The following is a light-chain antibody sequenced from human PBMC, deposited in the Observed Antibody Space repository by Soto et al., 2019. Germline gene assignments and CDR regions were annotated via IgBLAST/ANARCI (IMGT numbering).Light chain of an antibody. CDR2: GAS. CDR3: QQYNNWPPLT. V-gene: IGKV3-15*01. CDR1: QSVSSN. Sequence: EIVMTQSPAPLSVSPGERATLSCRASQSVSSNLAWYQQKPGQAPRLLIYGASTRATGIPARFSGSGSGTEFTLTISNLPSEDFAVYYCQQYNNWPPLTFGGGTKVEIK. J-gene: IGKJ4*01.